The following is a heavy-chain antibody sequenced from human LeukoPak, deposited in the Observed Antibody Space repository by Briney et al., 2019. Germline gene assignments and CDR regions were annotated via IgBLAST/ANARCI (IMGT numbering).Heavy chain of an antibody. CDR1: GFTFSNYG. J-gene: IGHJ4*02. D-gene: IGHD3-9*01. CDR2: ISHDGSNK. V-gene: IGHV3-30*18. Sequence: SGGSLRLSCAASGFTFSNYGMHWVRQAPGKVLEWVAVISHDGSNKYYGDSVKGRFTISRDNSKNTLFLQMNSLRAEDTAVYYCAKDFLRGRPPTIYYFEYWGQGTLVTVSS. CDR3: AKDFLRGRPPTIYYFEY.